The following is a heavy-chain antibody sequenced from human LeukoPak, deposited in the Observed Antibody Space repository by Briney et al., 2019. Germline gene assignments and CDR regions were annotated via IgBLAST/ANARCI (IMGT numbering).Heavy chain of an antibody. D-gene: IGHD5-18*01. Sequence: ASVKVSCKASGYTFTSYAMHWVRQAPGQRLEWMGWINAGNGNTKYSQKFQGRVTITRDTSTSTVYMELSSLRSEDTAVYYCARVWGTAMVLDYWGQGTLVTVSS. V-gene: IGHV1-3*01. CDR2: INAGNGNT. J-gene: IGHJ4*02. CDR3: ARVWGTAMVLDY. CDR1: GYTFTSYA.